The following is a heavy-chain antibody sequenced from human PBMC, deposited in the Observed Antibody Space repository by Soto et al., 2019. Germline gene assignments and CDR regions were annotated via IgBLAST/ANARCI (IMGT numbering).Heavy chain of an antibody. V-gene: IGHV3-74*01. CDR2: ITSDGTNT. J-gene: IGHJ4*02. CDR3: ARDGGYGTPFDY. D-gene: IGHD5-12*01. CDR1: GFTFSSYW. Sequence: EVQLVQSGGGLVQPGGSLRLSCAASGFTFSSYWIHWVRQAPGKGLVVVSRITSDGTNTAYADSVKGRFTISRDNAKNMVYLQMNSLRAEDTAVYYCARDGGYGTPFDYWGQGTLVTVSS.